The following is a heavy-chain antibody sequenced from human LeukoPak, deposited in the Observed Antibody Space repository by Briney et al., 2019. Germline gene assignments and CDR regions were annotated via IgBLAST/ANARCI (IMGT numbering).Heavy chain of an antibody. CDR3: AKDRGSGWP. Sequence: PGGSLRLSCVASGFTFSSYAMGWVRQPPGKGLEWVSGITNDGGITYYGDSVKGRFTISRDNSKNTLYLQMTRLTPEDTAIYYCAKDRGSGWPWGQGALVTVSS. D-gene: IGHD6-19*01. V-gene: IGHV3-23*01. CDR2: ITNDGGIT. CDR1: GFTFSSYA. J-gene: IGHJ4*02.